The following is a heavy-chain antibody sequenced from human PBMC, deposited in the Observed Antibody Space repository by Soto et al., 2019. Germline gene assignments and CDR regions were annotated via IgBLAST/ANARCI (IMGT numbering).Heavy chain of an antibody. V-gene: IGHV3-49*03. J-gene: IGHJ3*02. D-gene: IGHD1-26*01. Sequence: GGSLRLSCTASGFTFGDYAMRWFRQAPGKGLEWVGFIRSKAYGGTTEYAASVKGRFTISRDDSKSIAHLQMNSLKTEDTAVYYCTRVGATKENAFDIWGQGTMVTVSS. CDR3: TRVGATKENAFDI. CDR2: IRSKAYGGTT. CDR1: GFTFGDYA.